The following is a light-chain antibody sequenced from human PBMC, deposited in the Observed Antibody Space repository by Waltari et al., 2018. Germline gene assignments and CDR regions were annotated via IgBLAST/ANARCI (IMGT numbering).Light chain of an antibody. J-gene: IGKJ1*01. CDR1: QGISSA. CDR3: QQGDTVPPT. CDR2: AAS. Sequence: DVQSTQSPSHVSASVGDRPPITCRASQGISSALAWYQQKPGKAPKLRIYAASTLQDGIPSRFSGSGSGTDFTLTISSLQPEDFATYYCQQGDTVPPTFGQGTKVEIK. V-gene: IGKV1-12*01.